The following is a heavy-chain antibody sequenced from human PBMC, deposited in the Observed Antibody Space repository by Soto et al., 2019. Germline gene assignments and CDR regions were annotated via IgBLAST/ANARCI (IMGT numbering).Heavy chain of an antibody. CDR2: VHHSWGS. CDR1: GGSISSYY. V-gene: IGHV4-59*08. D-gene: IGHD3-10*01. Sequence: QVQLQESGPGLVKPSETLSLSCTVSGGSISSYYWSWFRQSQGKRMEWIGYVHHSWGSSYNPSLQTRVAISLDTSKSQFSLKVTSVTATATAVYYCARQGFGPLHGLVDVWGQGTTVTVSS. J-gene: IGHJ6*02. CDR3: ARQGFGPLHGLVDV.